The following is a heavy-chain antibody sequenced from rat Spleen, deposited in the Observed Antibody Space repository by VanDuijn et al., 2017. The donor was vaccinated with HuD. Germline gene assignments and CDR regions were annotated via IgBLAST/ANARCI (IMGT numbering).Heavy chain of an antibody. CDR2: INPSGGSP. Sequence: EVQLVESGGGLVQPGSPLKLSCAASGFTFSSNWLNWIRQAPGKGLEWVATINPSGGSPYYRDSVKGRFTISRDNTKSTLYLQMDSLRSEDTATYYCARRHYGYTDYFDYWGQGVMATVSS. CDR3: ARRHYGYTDYFDY. J-gene: IGHJ2*01. CDR1: GFTFSSNW. V-gene: IGHV5-19*01. D-gene: IGHD1-9*01.